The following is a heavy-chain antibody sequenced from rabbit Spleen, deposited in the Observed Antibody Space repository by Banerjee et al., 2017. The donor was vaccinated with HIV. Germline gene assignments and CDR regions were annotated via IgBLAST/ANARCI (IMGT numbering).Heavy chain of an antibody. V-gene: IGHV1S45*01. Sequence: ERLVEFGEGLVKLGESLTLTCKATGFSFRNKAVMCGDRQAPGKGLEWIACINGVTCKALYAPWAKGRFPFSKTSSTTVTLQMTSLTSADTAPYFSARDGVCYTFDLELWGPGTLVTVS. CDR2: INGVTCKA. CDR1: GFSFRNKAV. CDR3: ARDGVCYTFDLEL. D-gene: IGHD1-1*01. J-gene: IGHJ6*01.